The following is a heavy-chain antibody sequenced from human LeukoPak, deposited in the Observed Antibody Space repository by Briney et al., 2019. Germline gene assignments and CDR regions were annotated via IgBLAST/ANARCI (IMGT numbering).Heavy chain of an antibody. CDR3: AKELYGHRLDY. V-gene: IGHV3-33*06. CDR1: GFTFSSYG. J-gene: IGHJ4*02. D-gene: IGHD4-17*01. CDR2: IWYDGSNK. Sequence: AGSLRLSCAASGFTFSSYGMHWVRQAPGKGLEWVAVIWYDGSNKYYADSMKGRFTISRDNSKNTLYLQMTSLRAEDTAVYYCAKELYGHRLDYWGQGTLVTVSS.